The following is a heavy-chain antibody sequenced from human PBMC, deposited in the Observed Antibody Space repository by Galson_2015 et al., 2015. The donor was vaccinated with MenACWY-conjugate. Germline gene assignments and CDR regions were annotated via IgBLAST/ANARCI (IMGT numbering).Heavy chain of an antibody. Sequence: SLRLSCAASGFTFSTYSMNWVRQAPGKGLEWVSYISSSSSTKYYADSVKGRFTISRDNAKNSLYLQMNTLRDEDTAVYYCARVPGYSYGYYDWWGQGTLVTVSS. CDR2: ISSSSSTK. V-gene: IGHV3-48*02. CDR1: GFTFSTYS. CDR3: ARVPGYSYGYYDW. J-gene: IGHJ4*02. D-gene: IGHD5-18*01.